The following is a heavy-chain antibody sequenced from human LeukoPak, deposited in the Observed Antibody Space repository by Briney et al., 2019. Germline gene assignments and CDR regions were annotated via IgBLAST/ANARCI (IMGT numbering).Heavy chain of an antibody. CDR2: IYHSGST. J-gene: IGHJ4*02. CDR3: ARDLDY. V-gene: IGHV4-30-2*01. CDR1: GVSISSGRYS. Sequence: SEPLSLTCAVSGVSISSGRYSWSWIRHPPGKGLEGIGYIYHSGSTYYHPPLKSRVTISVDSSKTHFSLKLGSVTASDRAVYYCARDLDYWGQGTLVTVSS.